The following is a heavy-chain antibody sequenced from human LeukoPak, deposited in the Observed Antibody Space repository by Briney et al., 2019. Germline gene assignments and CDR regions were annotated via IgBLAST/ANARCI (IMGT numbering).Heavy chain of an antibody. V-gene: IGHV3-30*02. CDR2: IRYDGSNK. Sequence: AGGSLRLSCAASGFSFSSYGMYWVRQAPGKGLEWVAFIRYDGSNKYYADSVKGRFTISRDNAKNTLYLQMNSLRAEDTAVYYCARHAPSMVRGQHYYYYMDVWGKGTTVTISS. CDR3: ARHAPSMVRGQHYYYYMDV. CDR1: GFSFSSYG. J-gene: IGHJ6*03. D-gene: IGHD3-10*01.